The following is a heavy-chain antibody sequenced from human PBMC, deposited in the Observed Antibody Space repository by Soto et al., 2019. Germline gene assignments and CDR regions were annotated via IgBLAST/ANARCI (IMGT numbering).Heavy chain of an antibody. V-gene: IGHV3-23*01. Sequence: GSLRLSSTASVFTFSPYAMSCVRHSQRKGLEWVSVISGSGVTTYYADSVKGRFTISRDNSKNTLYLQMNGLRAEDTAVYYCARKRVIGSLERDFEYWGQGTLVTVSS. CDR3: ARKRVIGSLERDFEY. CDR2: ISGSGVTT. CDR1: VFTFSPYA. D-gene: IGHD1-1*01. J-gene: IGHJ4*02.